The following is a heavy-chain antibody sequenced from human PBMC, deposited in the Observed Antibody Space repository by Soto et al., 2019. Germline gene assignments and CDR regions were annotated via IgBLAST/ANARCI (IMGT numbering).Heavy chain of an antibody. Sequence: PGGSLRLSCAASGFTFSSYAMHWVRQAPGKGLEWVAVISYDGSNKYYADSVKGRFTISRDNSKNTLYLQMNSLRAEDTAVYYCARSLPREDAFDIWGQGTMVTVSS. CDR1: GFTFSSYA. D-gene: IGHD1-26*01. V-gene: IGHV3-30-3*01. J-gene: IGHJ3*02. CDR2: ISYDGSNK. CDR3: ARSLPREDAFDI.